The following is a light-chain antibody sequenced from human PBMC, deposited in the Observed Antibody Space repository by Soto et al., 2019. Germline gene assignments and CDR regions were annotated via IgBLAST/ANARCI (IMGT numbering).Light chain of an antibody. CDR2: SAS. V-gene: IGKV1-17*01. CDR3: QQLNSCPPWT. CDR1: QGIRDA. Sequence: DIQMTQSPSSLSASVGDRVTITCRASQGIRDALGWYQQKPGKVPKRLIYSASSLQSGVPSRFSGSGSETEFTLTISSLQPEDFATYDCQQLNSCPPWTFGHGTKVEIK. J-gene: IGKJ1*01.